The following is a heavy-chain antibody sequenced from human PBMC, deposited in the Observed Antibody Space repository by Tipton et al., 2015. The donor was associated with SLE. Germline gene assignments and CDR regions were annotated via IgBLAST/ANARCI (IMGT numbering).Heavy chain of an antibody. CDR3: ARELLGGYDQGAFDI. D-gene: IGHD5-12*01. CDR1: GGSISSSSHF. CDR2: AYSGGRT. Sequence: TLSLTCSVSGGSISSSSHFWGWIRQPPGKGLQWIGSAYSGGRTFLNPSLKSRVTISMDTSKNQFSLKVNSVTAADTAVYYCARELLGGYDQGAFDIWGQGTMVTVSS. V-gene: IGHV4-39*07. J-gene: IGHJ3*02.